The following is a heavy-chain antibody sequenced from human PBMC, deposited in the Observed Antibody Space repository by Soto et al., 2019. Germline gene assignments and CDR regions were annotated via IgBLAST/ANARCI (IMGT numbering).Heavy chain of an antibody. Sequence: ASVKVSCKASGYTFTSYYMHWVRQAPGQGLEWMGIINPSGGSTSYAQKFQGRVTMTRDTSTSTVYMELSSLRSEDTAVYYCAKAGGYDILTGYRNRFDPWGQGTRVTVSS. CDR2: INPSGGST. V-gene: IGHV1-46*01. CDR3: AKAGGYDILTGYRNRFDP. J-gene: IGHJ5*02. CDR1: GYTFTSYY. D-gene: IGHD3-9*01.